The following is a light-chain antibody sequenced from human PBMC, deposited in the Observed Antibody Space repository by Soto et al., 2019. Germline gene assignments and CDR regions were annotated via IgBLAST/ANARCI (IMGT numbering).Light chain of an antibody. CDR2: GAS. CDR1: QSVSSSY. CDR3: QQYGSSLEIT. Sequence: ERVLTQSPGTLSLSPGERATLSCRASQSVSSSYLAWYQQKPGQAPRLLIYGASSRATGIPDRFSGSGSGTDFTLTISRLEPEDFAVYYCQQYGSSLEITFGQGTRLEIK. V-gene: IGKV3-20*01. J-gene: IGKJ5*01.